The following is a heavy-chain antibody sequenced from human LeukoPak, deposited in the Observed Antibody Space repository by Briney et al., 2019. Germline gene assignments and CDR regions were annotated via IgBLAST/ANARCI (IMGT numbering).Heavy chain of an antibody. V-gene: IGHV3-74*01. CDR1: GFTFSSYW. CDR2: INSDGSST. D-gene: IGHD6-13*01. CDR3: AKALRAAPGTTPGDY. J-gene: IGHJ4*02. Sequence: PGGSLRLSCAASGFTFSSYWMHWVRQAPGRGLVWVSRINSDGSSTSYADSVKGRFTISRDNSKNTLYLQMNSLRVEDTAIYYCAKALRAAPGTTPGDYWGQGTLVTVSS.